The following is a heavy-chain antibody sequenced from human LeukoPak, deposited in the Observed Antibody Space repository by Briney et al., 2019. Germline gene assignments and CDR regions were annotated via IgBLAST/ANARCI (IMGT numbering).Heavy chain of an antibody. D-gene: IGHD2/OR15-2a*01. Sequence: GGSLRLSCAASGFTFDDYAMHWVRQAPGKGLEWVSGISWNSGSIGYADSVKGRFTISRDNAKNSLYLQTNSLRAEDTALYYCARVLRDYYYGMDVWGQGTTVTVSS. CDR1: GFTFDDYA. CDR3: ARVLRDYYYGMDV. V-gene: IGHV3-9*01. J-gene: IGHJ6*02. CDR2: ISWNSGSI.